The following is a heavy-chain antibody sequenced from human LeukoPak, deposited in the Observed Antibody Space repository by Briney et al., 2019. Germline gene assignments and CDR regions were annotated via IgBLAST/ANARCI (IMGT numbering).Heavy chain of an antibody. D-gene: IGHD3-22*01. V-gene: IGHV4-39*01. CDR2: IYYSGST. CDR1: GGSISSRSYY. Sequence: SETLSLTCTVSGGSISSRSYYWGWIRQPPGKGLEWIGSIYYSGSTYYNPSLKSRVTISVDTSKNQFSLKLSSVTAADTAVYYCASAYYYDSSGYYYVPYYFDYWGQGTLVTVSS. CDR3: ASAYYYDSSGYYYVPYYFDY. J-gene: IGHJ4*02.